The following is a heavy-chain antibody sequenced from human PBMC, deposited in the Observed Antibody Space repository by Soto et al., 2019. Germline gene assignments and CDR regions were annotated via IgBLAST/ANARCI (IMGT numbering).Heavy chain of an antibody. D-gene: IGHD3-22*01. CDR3: ARVRNTRANYYHSSGYPAY. CDR2: IYHSGST. V-gene: IGHV4-30-2*01. Sequence: PSETLSLTCAVSGGSISSGGYSWSWIRQPPGKGLEWIGYIYHSGSTYYNPSLKSRVTISVDRSKNQFSLKLSSVTAADTAVYYCARVRNTRANYYHSSGYPAYWAQGTLVTVS. CDR1: GGSISSGGYS. J-gene: IGHJ4*02.